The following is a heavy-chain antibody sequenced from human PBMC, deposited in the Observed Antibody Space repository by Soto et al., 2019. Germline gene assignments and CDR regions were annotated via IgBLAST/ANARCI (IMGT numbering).Heavy chain of an antibody. J-gene: IGHJ4*02. V-gene: IGHV1-3*01. CDR2: INAGDGAT. Sequence: GASVKVSCKASGYTFTTYAMHWVRQAPGQRLEWMGWINAGDGATKYSQNFQDRLTITRDPSANTAFMELSSLRSEDTAVYYCARGSAAAGPYYFDYWAQGTLVTSPQ. CDR1: GYTFTTYA. CDR3: ARGSAAAGPYYFDY. D-gene: IGHD6-13*01.